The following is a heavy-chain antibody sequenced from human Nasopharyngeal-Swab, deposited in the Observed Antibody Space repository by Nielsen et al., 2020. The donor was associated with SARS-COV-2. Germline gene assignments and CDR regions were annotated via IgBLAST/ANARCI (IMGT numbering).Heavy chain of an antibody. CDR1: GFTFSSYG. V-gene: IGHV3-33*01. CDR3: ARAKWLRANFDY. Sequence: GESLKIYCAASGFTFSSYGMHWVRQAPGKGLEWVAVIWYDGSNKYSADSVKGRFTISRDNSKNTLYLQMNSLRAEDTAVYYCARAKWLRANFDYWGQGTLVTVSS. CDR2: IWYDGSNK. J-gene: IGHJ4*02. D-gene: IGHD5-12*01.